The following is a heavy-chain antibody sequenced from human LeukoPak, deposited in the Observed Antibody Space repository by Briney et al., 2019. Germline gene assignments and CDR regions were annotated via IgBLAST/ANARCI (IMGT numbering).Heavy chain of an antibody. Sequence: GGSLRLSCATSGFIFSHHGMNWVRQAPGKGLEWVSGIRADAVTTYYADSVKGRFTISRDNAKNSLYLQMNSLRAEDTAVYYCARDDSGSGFDYWGQGTLVTVSS. J-gene: IGHJ4*02. V-gene: IGHV3-48*04. CDR3: ARDDSGSGFDY. CDR2: IRADAVTT. D-gene: IGHD3-10*01. CDR1: GFIFSHHG.